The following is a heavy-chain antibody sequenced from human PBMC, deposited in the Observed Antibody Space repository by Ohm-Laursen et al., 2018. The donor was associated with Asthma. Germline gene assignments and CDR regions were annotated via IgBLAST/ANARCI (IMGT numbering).Heavy chain of an antibody. CDR2: ISTASSFI. D-gene: IGHD6-13*01. J-gene: IGHJ4*02. V-gene: IGHV3-21*04. Sequence: SLRLSCAAFGYTSSRYSIHWVRQIPGKGLEWVASISTASSFIYYADSVRGRFTTSRDNARNSVYLQMNSLRAEDTAVYYCAKVGSSSWYRDYFDYWGQGTLVTVSS. CDR3: AKVGSSSWYRDYFDY. CDR1: GYTSSRYS.